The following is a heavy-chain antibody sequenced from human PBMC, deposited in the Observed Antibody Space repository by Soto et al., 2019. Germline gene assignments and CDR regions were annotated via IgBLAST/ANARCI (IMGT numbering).Heavy chain of an antibody. Sequence: GGSLRLSCAASGFTFSNYAMHWVRQAPGKGLEWVAIISFDGSIKYHADSVKARFSISRDNSKNTLYLQINSLRPEDTAIYHWARVLWEAVLTSTSNWGQGTLVTVSS. V-gene: IGHV3-30-3*01. J-gene: IGHJ4*02. CDR3: ARVLWEAVLTSTSN. CDR2: ISFDGSIK. CDR1: GFTFSNYA. D-gene: IGHD7-27*01.